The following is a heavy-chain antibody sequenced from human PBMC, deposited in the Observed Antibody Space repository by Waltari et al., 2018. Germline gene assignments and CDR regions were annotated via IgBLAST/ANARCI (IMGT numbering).Heavy chain of an antibody. Sequence: QVQLVQSGAEVKKPGSSVKVSCKASGGTFSSYAISWVRQAPGQGLEWMGGIIPIFGTANYAQKFQGRVTITADESTSTAYMELSSLRVEDTAIYYCAKDLWADFGVVIISHGMDVWGQGTTVTVSS. J-gene: IGHJ6*02. CDR3: AKDLWADFGVVIISHGMDV. V-gene: IGHV1-69*01. D-gene: IGHD3-3*01. CDR1: GGTFSSYA. CDR2: IIPIFGTA.